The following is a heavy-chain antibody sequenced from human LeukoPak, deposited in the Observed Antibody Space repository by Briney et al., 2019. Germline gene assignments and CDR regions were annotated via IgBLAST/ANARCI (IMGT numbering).Heavy chain of an antibody. V-gene: IGHV1-3*01. Sequence: ASVKVSCKTLGYTFITSSIYWVRQAPGQRLEWMGWINAGNGHTKYSQNFQGRVTITRDSSANIVYMDVSSLTSEDTAVYYCARGIWSATRVDYYLDNWGRGTLVTVSS. CDR3: ARGIWSATRVDYYLDN. J-gene: IGHJ4*02. CDR2: INAGNGHT. D-gene: IGHD5-24*01. CDR1: GYTFITSS.